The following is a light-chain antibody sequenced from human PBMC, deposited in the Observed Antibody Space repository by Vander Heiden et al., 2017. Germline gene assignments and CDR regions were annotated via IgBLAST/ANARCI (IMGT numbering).Light chain of an antibody. Sequence: EIVLTQSPATLSLSPGERATLSCRASQSVSSYLAWYQQKPGQAPRLLIYDASNRATGIPARFSGSGSGTDFTLTIRSLEPEDFAVYYCQQRSNWRYTFGQGTKQEIK. CDR2: DAS. CDR1: QSVSSY. J-gene: IGKJ2*01. CDR3: QQRSNWRYT. V-gene: IGKV3-11*01.